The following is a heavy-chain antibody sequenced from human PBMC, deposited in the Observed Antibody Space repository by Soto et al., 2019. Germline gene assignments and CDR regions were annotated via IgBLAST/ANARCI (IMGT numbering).Heavy chain of an antibody. CDR1: GWSLSVYA. J-gene: IGHJ6*02. CDR3: ARDGSHCGGDCYLSMGV. D-gene: IGHD2-21*02. V-gene: IGHV1-69*15. Sequence: LLNVSRKSGGWSLSVYAISWVSQNPGKGLEWMGRIIPIFGTANYAQKCQGRVTITADESTSTAYMELSSRRSEDTAVYYCARDGSHCGGDCYLSMGVWGQGTTVTVSS. CDR2: IIPIFGTA.